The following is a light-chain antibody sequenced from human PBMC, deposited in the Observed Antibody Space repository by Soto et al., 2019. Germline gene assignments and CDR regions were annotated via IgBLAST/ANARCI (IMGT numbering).Light chain of an antibody. CDR3: QQYNNWIT. CDR2: GAS. Sequence: EIVMTQSPATLSVSPGERATPSCRASQSVSSNLAWYQRKPGQAPRLLIYGASTRATGIPARFSGSGSGTEFTLTISSLQSGDFAVYYCQQYNNWITFGQGTRLEIK. J-gene: IGKJ5*01. V-gene: IGKV3-15*01. CDR1: QSVSSN.